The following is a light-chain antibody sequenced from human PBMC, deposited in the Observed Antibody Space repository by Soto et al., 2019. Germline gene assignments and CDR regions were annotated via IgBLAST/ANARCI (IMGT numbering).Light chain of an antibody. Sequence: DIQMTQSPSSLSASVGDRVTITCRASRGIGNNLAWYQQKPGKVPKVLIYTASTLHSGVPSRFSGSGSGTDFTLTINSLQPEDVATYFCQRYDSVPWSFGQGTRVEI. CDR1: RGIGNN. CDR2: TAS. V-gene: IGKV1-27*01. J-gene: IGKJ1*01. CDR3: QRYDSVPWS.